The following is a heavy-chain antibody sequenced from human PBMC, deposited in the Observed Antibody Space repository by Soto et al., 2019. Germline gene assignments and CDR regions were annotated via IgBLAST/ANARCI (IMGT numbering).Heavy chain of an antibody. D-gene: IGHD4-17*01. Sequence: VGSLRLSCAASGFDFSTHALSWVRQAPGKGLEWLSSITNTAFTTHYADSVKGRFTISRENSRNTLHLQINNLRVDDTALYYCANGFDYGDTKHIDHWGQGTLVTVSS. CDR3: ANGFDYGDTKHIDH. J-gene: IGHJ4*02. V-gene: IGHV3-23*01. CDR2: ITNTAFTT. CDR1: GFDFSTHA.